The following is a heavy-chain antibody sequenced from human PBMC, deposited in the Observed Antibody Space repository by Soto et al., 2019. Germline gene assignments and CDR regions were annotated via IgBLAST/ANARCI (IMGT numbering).Heavy chain of an antibody. CDR1: GGSISSGDYY. J-gene: IGHJ3*02. CDR3: ARFCSGGSCYPDAFDI. Sequence: QVQLQESGPGLVKPSQTLSLTCTVSGGSISSGDYYWSWIRQPPGKGLEWIGYIYYSGSTYYNPFFTSRVTISVDTSKNQFSLKLSSVTAADTAVYYCARFCSGGSCYPDAFDIWGQGTMVTVSS. CDR2: IYYSGST. D-gene: IGHD2-15*01. V-gene: IGHV4-30-4*01.